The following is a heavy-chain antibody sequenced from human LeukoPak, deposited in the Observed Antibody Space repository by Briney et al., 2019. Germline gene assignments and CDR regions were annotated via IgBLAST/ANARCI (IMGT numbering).Heavy chain of an antibody. D-gene: IGHD3-16*01. CDR1: GGSISSYY. Sequence: PSETLSLTCTVSGGSISSYYWSWIRQPPGKGLEWIGYIYYSGSTNYNPSLKSRVTISVDTSKNQFSLKLSSVTAADTAVYYCARRLMIADGGGTYYFDYWGQGTLVTVSS. V-gene: IGHV4-59*01. CDR3: ARRLMIADGGGTYYFDY. J-gene: IGHJ4*02. CDR2: IYYSGST.